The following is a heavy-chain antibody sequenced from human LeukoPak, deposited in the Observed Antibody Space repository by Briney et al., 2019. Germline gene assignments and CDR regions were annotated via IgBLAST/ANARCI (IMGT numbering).Heavy chain of an antibody. CDR1: GYTFTGYY. D-gene: IGHD1-14*01. CDR3: ARDGGGLTDIHADY. J-gene: IGHJ4*02. Sequence: ASVKVSCKASGYTFTGYYMHWVRQAPGQGLEWMGWINPNSGGTNYAQNFQGRVTMTRDTSISTAYMELSRLRADDTAVYYCARDGGGLTDIHADYWGQGTLVTVSS. CDR2: INPNSGGT. V-gene: IGHV1-2*02.